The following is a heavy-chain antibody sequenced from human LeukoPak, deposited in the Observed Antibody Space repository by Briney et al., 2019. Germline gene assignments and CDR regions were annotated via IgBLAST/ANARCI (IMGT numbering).Heavy chain of an antibody. Sequence: GGSLRLSCAASGFTFSSYSMNWLREAPGKGLEWVSSISSSSSYIYYADSVKGRFTISRDNAKNSLYLQMNSLRAEDTAVYYCAGTVTGENDYWGQGTLVIVSS. D-gene: IGHD4-17*01. CDR2: ISSSSSYI. CDR3: AGTVTGENDY. J-gene: IGHJ4*02. CDR1: GFTFSSYS. V-gene: IGHV3-21*01.